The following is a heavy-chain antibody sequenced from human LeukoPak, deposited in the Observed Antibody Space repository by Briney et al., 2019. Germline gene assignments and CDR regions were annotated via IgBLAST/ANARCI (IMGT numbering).Heavy chain of an antibody. D-gene: IGHD1-14*01. V-gene: IGHV4-39*01. CDR2: IYYSGST. Sequence: SETLSLTCTVSGGSISSSSYYWGWIRQPPGKGLEWIGSIYYSGSTYYNPSLKSRVTISVDTSKNQFSLKLSSVTAADTAVYYCARGPNQSPKYWGQGTLVTVSS. CDR3: ARGPNQSPKY. J-gene: IGHJ4*02. CDR1: GGSISSSSYY.